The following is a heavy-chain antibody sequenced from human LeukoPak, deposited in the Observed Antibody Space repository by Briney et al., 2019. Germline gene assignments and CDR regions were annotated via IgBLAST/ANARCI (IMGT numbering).Heavy chain of an antibody. Sequence: GGSLRLSCAVSGFTFSDTYMTWIRQAPGKGLESLSYISPSGTDISYADSVKGRFTISRDNSKNTLFLQMNSLRAEDTAIYYCTKAPIVSCSGAFCYPFDSWGQGTLVTVSS. V-gene: IGHV3-11*01. CDR3: TKAPIVSCSGAFCYPFDS. CDR2: ISPSGTDI. D-gene: IGHD2-15*01. J-gene: IGHJ4*02. CDR1: GFTFSDTY.